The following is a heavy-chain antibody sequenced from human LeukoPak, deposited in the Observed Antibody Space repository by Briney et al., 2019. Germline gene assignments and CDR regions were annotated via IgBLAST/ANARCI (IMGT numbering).Heavy chain of an antibody. V-gene: IGHV1-46*01. D-gene: IGHD2-2*01. CDR3: ASVYQHGMDV. CDR2: VNPSSISA. CDR1: GYTVTSYY. Sequence: ASVKASCKASGYTVTSYYMHWVRQAPGQGLEWMGIVNPSSISASYAQEFQGRVTMTRDTSTSTVSMELSSLRSDDTAVYYCASVYQHGMDVWGQGTTVTVSS. J-gene: IGHJ6*02.